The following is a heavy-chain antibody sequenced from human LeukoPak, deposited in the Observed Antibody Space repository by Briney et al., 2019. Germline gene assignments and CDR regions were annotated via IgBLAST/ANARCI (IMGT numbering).Heavy chain of an antibody. CDR2: IFYSGNT. D-gene: IGHD5-18*01. Sequence: ASETLSLTCAVYGGSFSGYYWSWIRQPPGKGLEWIGNIFYSGNTYYNPSLKSRVTISVDTSKNQFSLRLSSVTAADTAVYYCARLGGYSYGSSYYFDYWGQGTLVTVSS. CDR3: ARLGGYSYGSSYYFDY. CDR1: GGSFSGYY. V-gene: IGHV4-34*12. J-gene: IGHJ4*02.